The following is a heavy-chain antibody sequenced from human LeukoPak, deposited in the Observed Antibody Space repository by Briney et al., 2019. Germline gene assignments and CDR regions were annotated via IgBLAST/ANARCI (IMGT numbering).Heavy chain of an antibody. CDR3: ARAGYLSSSSSGFYGMDV. D-gene: IGHD6-6*01. CDR2: INHSGST. J-gene: IGHJ6*02. Sequence: SETLSLTCAVYAGSFSGYYWSWIRQPPGKGLEWIGEINHSGSTNYNPSLKSRVTISVDTSKNQFSLKLSSVTAADTAVYYCARAGYLSSSSSGFYGMDVWGQGTTVTVSS. CDR1: AGSFSGYY. V-gene: IGHV4-34*01.